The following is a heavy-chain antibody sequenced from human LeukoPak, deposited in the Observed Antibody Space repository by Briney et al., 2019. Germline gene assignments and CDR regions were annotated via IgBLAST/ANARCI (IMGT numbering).Heavy chain of an antibody. CDR3: TTVNGDYWLNY. Sequence: KSGGSLRLSCAASGFTFSNAWVSWVCQAPGKGLEWVGRIKSKTDGGTTDYAAPVKGRFTISRDDSKNTLYLQMNSLKTEDTAVYYCTTVNGDYWLNYWGQGTLVTVSS. CDR1: GFTFSNAW. J-gene: IGHJ4*02. D-gene: IGHD4-17*01. V-gene: IGHV3-15*01. CDR2: IKSKTDGGTT.